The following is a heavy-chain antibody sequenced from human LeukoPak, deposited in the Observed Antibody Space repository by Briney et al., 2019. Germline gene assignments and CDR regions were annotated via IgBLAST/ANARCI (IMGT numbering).Heavy chain of an antibody. CDR3: ARDLDTAMVKPLDY. CDR2: IYYSGST. J-gene: IGHJ4*02. V-gene: IGHV4-39*07. D-gene: IGHD5-18*01. CDR1: GGSISSSSYY. Sequence: SETLSLTCTVSGGSISSSSYYWGWIRQPPGKGLEWIGSIYYSGSTYYNPSLKSRVTISVDTSKNQFSLKLSSVTAADTAVYYCARDLDTAMVKPLDYWGQGTLVTVSS.